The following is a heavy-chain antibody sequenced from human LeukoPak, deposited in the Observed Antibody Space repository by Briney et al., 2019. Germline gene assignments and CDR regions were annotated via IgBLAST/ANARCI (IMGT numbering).Heavy chain of an antibody. Sequence: EGSLRLSSAASGFTFSSYSMNWVRQAPGKGLEWVSYISSSSSTIYYADSVKGRFTISRDNAKNSLYLQMNSLRAADTAVYYCARGRASPGYSSSWLRTLFDYWGQGTLVTVSS. J-gene: IGHJ4*02. V-gene: IGHV3-48*01. CDR3: ARGRASPGYSSSWLRTLFDY. D-gene: IGHD6-13*01. CDR1: GFTFSSYS. CDR2: ISSSSSTI.